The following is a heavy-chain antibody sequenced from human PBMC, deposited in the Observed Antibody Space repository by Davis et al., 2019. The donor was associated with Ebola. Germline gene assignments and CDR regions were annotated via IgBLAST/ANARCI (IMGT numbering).Heavy chain of an antibody. CDR3: ASDIAVAGTVYYYGMDV. CDR2: IKQDGSEK. CDR1: GFTFSSYW. J-gene: IGHJ6*04. V-gene: IGHV3-7*01. D-gene: IGHD6-19*01. Sequence: GESLKISCAASGFTFSSYWMSWVRQAPGKGLEWVANIKQDGSEKYYVDSVKGRFTISRDNAKNSLYLQMNSLRAEDTAVYYCASDIAVAGTVYYYGMDVWGKGTTVTVSS.